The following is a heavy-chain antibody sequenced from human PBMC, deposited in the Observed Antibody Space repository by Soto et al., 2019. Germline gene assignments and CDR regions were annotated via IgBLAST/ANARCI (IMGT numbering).Heavy chain of an antibody. J-gene: IGHJ6*02. Sequence: SQTLSLTCAISGDSVSSNSAAWNWIRQSPSRGLEWLGRTYYRSKWYNDYAVSVKSRITINPDTSKNQFSLQLNSVTPEDTAVYCCGRVETAGISAVSSLQYYYDYGMDVGGLGTKVPVS. V-gene: IGHV6-1*01. CDR1: GDSVSSNSAA. D-gene: IGHD6-13*01. CDR2: TYYRSKWYN. CDR3: GRVETAGISAVSSLQYYYDYGMDV.